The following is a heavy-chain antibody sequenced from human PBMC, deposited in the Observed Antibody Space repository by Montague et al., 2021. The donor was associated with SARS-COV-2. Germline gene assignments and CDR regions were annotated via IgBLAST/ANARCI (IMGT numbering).Heavy chain of an antibody. J-gene: IGHJ4*02. Sequence: SETLSLTCTVSGDSISNSNWWTWVRQSPGRGLEWIGEIFRSGDSXXNPSLKSRVTMSVDMSRNQFSLSLSNVTAADMAIYYCVRGGTMTVVVFDYWGQGILVTVSS. V-gene: IGHV4-4*02. D-gene: IGHD3-22*01. CDR2: IFRSGDS. CDR3: VRGGTMTVVVFDY. CDR1: GDSISNSNW.